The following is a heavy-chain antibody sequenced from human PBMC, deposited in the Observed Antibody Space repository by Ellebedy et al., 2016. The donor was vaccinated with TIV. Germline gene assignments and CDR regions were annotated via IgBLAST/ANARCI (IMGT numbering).Heavy chain of an antibody. CDR2: IYPGDSDT. Sequence: GESLKISCKGSGYRFSNYWIGWVRQMPGKGLEWMGVIYPGDSDTIYSPSFQGQVTISADKSISTAYLQWSSLKASDTAMYYCARHMNTAMTNDYWGQGTLVTVSS. D-gene: IGHD5-18*01. CDR3: ARHMNTAMTNDY. J-gene: IGHJ4*02. CDR1: GYRFSNYW. V-gene: IGHV5-51*01.